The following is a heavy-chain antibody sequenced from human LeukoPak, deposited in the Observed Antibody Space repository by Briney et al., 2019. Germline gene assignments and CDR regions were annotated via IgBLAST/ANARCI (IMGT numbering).Heavy chain of an antibody. J-gene: IGHJ4*02. Sequence: GGSLRLSCAASGLTFSTYGMTWVRQAPGKGLEWVGLIKRKAAGGTTDYAAPVKGRFTISRDDSINTLYVQMNSLKTEDTAVYYCSASLTPHYFDNWGQGTLVTVSS. D-gene: IGHD2-15*01. CDR2: IKRKAAGGTT. CDR3: SASLTPHYFDN. CDR1: GLTFSTYG. V-gene: IGHV3-15*01.